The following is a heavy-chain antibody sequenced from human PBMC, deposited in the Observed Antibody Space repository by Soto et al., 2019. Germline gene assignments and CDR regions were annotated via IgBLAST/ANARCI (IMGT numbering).Heavy chain of an antibody. CDR3: AKELRYSGYDDAFDI. J-gene: IGHJ3*02. D-gene: IGHD5-12*01. Sequence: GGSLRLSCAASGFTFSSYGMHWVRQAPGKGLEWVAVISYDGSNKYYADSVKGRFTISRDNSKNTLYLQMNSLRAEDKAVYYCAKELRYSGYDDAFDIWGQGTMVTVSS. V-gene: IGHV3-30*18. CDR1: GFTFSSYG. CDR2: ISYDGSNK.